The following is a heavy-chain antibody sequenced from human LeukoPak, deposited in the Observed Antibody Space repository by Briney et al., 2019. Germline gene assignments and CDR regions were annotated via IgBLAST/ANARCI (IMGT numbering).Heavy chain of an antibody. Sequence: SVKVSCKASGGTFSSYAISWVRQAPGQGLEWMGGIIPIFGTANYAQKFQGRVTITTDESTSTAYMELSSLRSEDTAVYYCARGPLHVVVVPAAIPYWYFDLWGRGTLVTVSS. V-gene: IGHV1-69*05. D-gene: IGHD2-2*01. CDR1: GGTFSSYA. J-gene: IGHJ2*01. CDR3: ARGPLHVVVVPAAIPYWYFDL. CDR2: IIPIFGTA.